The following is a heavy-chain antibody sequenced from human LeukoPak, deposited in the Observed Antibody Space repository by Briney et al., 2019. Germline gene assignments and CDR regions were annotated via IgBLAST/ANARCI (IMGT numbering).Heavy chain of an antibody. CDR1: GGSFSGYY. V-gene: IGHV4-34*01. CDR2: INHSGST. CDR3: AVKVIAAAGTHDY. D-gene: IGHD6-13*01. Sequence: SETLSLTCAVYGGSFSGYYWSWIRQPPGEGLEWIGEINHSGSTNYNPSLKSRVTISVDTSKNQFSLKLSSVTAADTAVYYCAVKVIAAAGTHDYWGQGTLVTVSS. J-gene: IGHJ4*02.